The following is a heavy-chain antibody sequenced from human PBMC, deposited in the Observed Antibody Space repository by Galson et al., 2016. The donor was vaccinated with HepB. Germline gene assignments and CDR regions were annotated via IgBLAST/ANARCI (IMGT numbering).Heavy chain of an antibody. CDR3: ARGSYSSSWLDF. D-gene: IGHD6-13*01. CDR1: GGSFSDHY. J-gene: IGHJ5*01. Sequence: ETLSLTCDVYGGSFSDHYWNWIRQPPGKGLEWIGEINHSGRTNYNPSLKRRVTISVDMSKNQISLNLSSVTAADTAVYYCARGSYSSSWLDFWGPGTLVTVSS. CDR2: INHSGRT. V-gene: IGHV4-34*01.